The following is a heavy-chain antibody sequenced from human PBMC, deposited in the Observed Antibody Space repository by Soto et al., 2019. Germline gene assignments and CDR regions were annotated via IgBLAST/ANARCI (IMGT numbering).Heavy chain of an antibody. J-gene: IGHJ4*02. CDR2: ISGSGGST. Sequence: EVQLLESGGGLVQPGGSLRLSCAASGFTFSSYAMSWVRQAPGKGLEWVSAISGSGGSTYYADSVKGRFTISRDNSKNTLYLQMNSLRAEDTAVYYCAKAYYYDSSGYYLPLYYFDYWAREPWSPSPQ. D-gene: IGHD3-22*01. CDR1: GFTFSSYA. V-gene: IGHV3-23*01. CDR3: AKAYYYDSSGYYLPLYYFDY.